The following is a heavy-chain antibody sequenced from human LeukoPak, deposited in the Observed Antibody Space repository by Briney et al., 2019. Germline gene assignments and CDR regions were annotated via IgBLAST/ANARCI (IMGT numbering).Heavy chain of an antibody. Sequence: ASVKVSCRTSGYTFTGYYMHWVRQAPGQGLEWMGWLNPTSGATNYAQKFQGRVTMTRDTSISTAYMALSRLRSDDTAVYYCARYPPDCKTTDCRPGDWFDPWGQGTLVTVSP. CDR1: GYTFTGYY. V-gene: IGHV1-2*02. J-gene: IGHJ5*02. CDR2: LNPTSGAT. CDR3: ARYPPDCKTTDCRPGDWFDP. D-gene: IGHD2/OR15-2a*01.